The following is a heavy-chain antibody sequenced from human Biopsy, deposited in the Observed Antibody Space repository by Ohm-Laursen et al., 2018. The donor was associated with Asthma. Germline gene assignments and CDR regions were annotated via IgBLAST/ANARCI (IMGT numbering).Heavy chain of an antibody. CDR1: YGSITSGGYY. D-gene: IGHD3-22*01. CDR3: ARAQDYYDSRGYYRSFDY. CDR2: IYYRGST. V-gene: IGHV4-31*03. Sequence: TLSLTYSVSYGSITSGGYYWTWIRQHPGKGLEWIGFIYYRGSTYYNPSLKGRVSISIDTSKNQFSLKLSSVTAADTAVYYCARAQDYYDSRGYYRSFDYWGQGTLVTVSS. J-gene: IGHJ4*02.